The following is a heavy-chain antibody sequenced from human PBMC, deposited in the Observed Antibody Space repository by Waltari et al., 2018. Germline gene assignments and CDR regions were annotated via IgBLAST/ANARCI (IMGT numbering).Heavy chain of an antibody. Sequence: QVRLVQSGAEVKKPGSSVKVSCKAFGGSFSRYSINWVRQAPEQGLEWMGGIIPVCGTANYAQKFQDRLAITADESTSTAYMELSSLRSEDTAAYYCAIEGSRIAAAGDFDYWGQGTLVTVSS. CDR1: GGSFSRYS. CDR3: AIEGSRIAAAGDFDY. V-gene: IGHV1-69*01. D-gene: IGHD6-13*01. CDR2: IIPVCGTA. J-gene: IGHJ4*02.